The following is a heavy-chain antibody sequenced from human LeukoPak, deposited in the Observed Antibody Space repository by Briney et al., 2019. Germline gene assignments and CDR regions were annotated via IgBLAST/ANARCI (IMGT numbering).Heavy chain of an antibody. D-gene: IGHD1/OR15-1a*01. CDR1: GGSISSYY. V-gene: IGHV4-59*01. CDR2: IYYSGST. Sequence: SETLSLTCTVSGGSISSYYWSWLRQPPGKGLEWIGYIYYSGSTNYNPSLKSRVTISVDTSKNQFSLKLSSVTAADTAVYYCARAFRHRNNNYYYYYYMDVWGKGTTVTVSS. J-gene: IGHJ6*03. CDR3: ARAFRHRNNNYYYYYYMDV.